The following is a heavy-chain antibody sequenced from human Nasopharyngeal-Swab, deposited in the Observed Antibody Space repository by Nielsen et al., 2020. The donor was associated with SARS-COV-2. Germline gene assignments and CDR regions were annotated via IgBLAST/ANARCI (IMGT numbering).Heavy chain of an antibody. D-gene: IGHD2/OR15-2a*01. CDR2: IYYNGRT. Sequence: LRLSCTVSGDSMITNSWIWIRQPPGKGLEWIGYIYYNGRTNYTTSLKSRVTVSLDTSRNQFSLKLDSVTAADTATYYCARQNVLKHLEWTSTFYSYRIDVWGKGTTVTVSS. V-gene: IGHV4-59*08. CDR3: ARQNVLKHLEWTSTFYSYRIDV. J-gene: IGHJ6*03. CDR1: GDSMITNS.